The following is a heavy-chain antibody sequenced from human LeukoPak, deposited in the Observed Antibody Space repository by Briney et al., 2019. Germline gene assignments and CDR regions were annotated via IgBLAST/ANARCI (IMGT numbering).Heavy chain of an antibody. CDR1: GGTFSSYA. V-gene: IGHV1-69*05. D-gene: IGHD1-26*01. CDR2: IIPIFGRA. Sequence: GASVKVSCKASGGTFSSYAINWVRQAPGQGPEWMGGIIPIFGRANYAQKFRGRVTMTTDESTSTAYMELSSLRSEDTAVYYCARVFARSGEISGSYFYYWGQGTLVTVSS. CDR3: ARVFARSGEISGSYFYY. J-gene: IGHJ4*02.